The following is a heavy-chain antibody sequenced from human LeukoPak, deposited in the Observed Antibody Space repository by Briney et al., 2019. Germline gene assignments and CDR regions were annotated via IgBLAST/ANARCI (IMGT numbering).Heavy chain of an antibody. CDR2: ISAHTGNS. J-gene: IGHJ4*02. Sequence: ALVKVSCKASGYTFSIYGIIWVRQAPGQGLEWMGWISAHTGNSDYAQKFQNRVTMTIDTSTSTAYMELRSLGSDDTAVYYCARDGKGRYDFRENDYWGQGTLVTVSS. CDR3: ARDGKGRYDFRENDY. CDR1: GYTFSIYG. V-gene: IGHV1-18*01. D-gene: IGHD3-3*01.